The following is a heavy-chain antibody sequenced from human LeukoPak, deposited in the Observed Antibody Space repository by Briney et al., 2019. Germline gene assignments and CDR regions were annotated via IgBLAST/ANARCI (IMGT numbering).Heavy chain of an antibody. Sequence: PGGSLRLSCAASGFTFSSYAMSWVRQAPGKGLEWVSAISGSGGSTYYADSVKGRFTISRDNSKNTLYLQMNSLRAEDTAVYYRAKLRGRHDAFDIWGQGTMVTVSS. CDR3: AKLRGRHDAFDI. CDR2: ISGSGGST. CDR1: GFTFSSYA. J-gene: IGHJ3*02. V-gene: IGHV3-23*01.